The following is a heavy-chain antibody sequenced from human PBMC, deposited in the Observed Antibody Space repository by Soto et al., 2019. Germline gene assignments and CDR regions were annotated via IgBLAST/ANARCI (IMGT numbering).Heavy chain of an antibody. Sequence: KQSQTLSLTCAISGDSVSSNSAAWNWIRQSPSRGLEWLGRTYYRSKWYNDYAVSVKSRITINPDTSKNQFSLQLNSVTPEDTAVYYCARDLPNWGEVYNWFDPWGQGTLVTVSS. J-gene: IGHJ5*02. CDR2: TYYRSKWYN. D-gene: IGHD7-27*01. CDR1: GDSVSSNSAA. V-gene: IGHV6-1*01. CDR3: ARDLPNWGEVYNWFDP.